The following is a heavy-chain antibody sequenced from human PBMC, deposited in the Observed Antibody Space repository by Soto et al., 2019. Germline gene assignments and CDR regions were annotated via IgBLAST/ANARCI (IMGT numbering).Heavy chain of an antibody. J-gene: IGHJ4*02. CDR1: GFTFSSYG. CDR3: AKDRGGDCPDNSCYFGADY. CDR2: ISDTGSSH. Sequence: PGGSLRLSCVGSGFTFSSYGTHWVRQAPGKGLECVAVISDTGSSHYYAASVEGRFTISRENSKNTLSLHMDRLRVEDTAVYYCAKDRGGDCPDNSCYFGADYWGQGTPVTVYS. V-gene: IGHV3-30*18. D-gene: IGHD2-2*01.